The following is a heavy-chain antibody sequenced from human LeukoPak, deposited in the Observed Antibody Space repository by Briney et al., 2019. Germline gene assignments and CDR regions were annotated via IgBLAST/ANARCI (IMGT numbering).Heavy chain of an antibody. V-gene: IGHV4-34*01. Sequence: SETLSLTCAVYGGSFSGYYWSWIRQAPGKGLEWIGEINHSGSTNYNPSLKSRVTISVDTSKNQFSLKLSSVTAADTAVYYCARYSGRGYSYGPRENYFDYWGQGTLVTVSS. D-gene: IGHD5-18*01. J-gene: IGHJ4*02. CDR1: GGSFSGYY. CDR2: INHSGST. CDR3: ARYSGRGYSYGPRENYFDY.